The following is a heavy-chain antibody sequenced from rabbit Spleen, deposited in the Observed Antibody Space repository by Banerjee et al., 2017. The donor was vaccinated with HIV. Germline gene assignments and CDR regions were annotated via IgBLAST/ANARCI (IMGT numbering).Heavy chain of an antibody. CDR2: IDTGASGFT. Sequence: QEQLVESGGGLVQPEGSLTLTCTASGVSFSVSSYMCWVRQAPGKGLEWIACIDTGASGFTYFATWAKGRFTISRTSSTTVTLRMTSLTAADRAAYFCARDLVGVIGWNFYLWGQGTLVTVS. V-gene: IGHV1S45*01. J-gene: IGHJ6*01. CDR3: ARDLVGVIGWNFYL. D-gene: IGHD1-1*01. CDR1: GVSFSVSSY.